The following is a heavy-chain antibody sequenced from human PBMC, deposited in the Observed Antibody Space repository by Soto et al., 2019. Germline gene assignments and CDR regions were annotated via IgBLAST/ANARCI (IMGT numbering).Heavy chain of an antibody. J-gene: IGHJ4*02. V-gene: IGHV4-34*01. CDR3: VGARGRLVGFDY. Sequence: QVQLQQWGAGLLKPSETLSLTCAVNSESLSGYYWSWIRQSPGKGLEWIGEIDGSGNTNYSPALRSRVAMSVDSSKNLFSLNLHSGSAADTAAYYCVGARGRLVGFDYWGQGTLVTVSS. CDR2: IDGSGNT. CDR1: SESLSGYY. D-gene: IGHD1-26*01.